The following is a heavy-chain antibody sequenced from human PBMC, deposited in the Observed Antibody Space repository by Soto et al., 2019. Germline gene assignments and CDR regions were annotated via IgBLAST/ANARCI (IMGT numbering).Heavy chain of an antibody. CDR3: ARRRVPEGLPGIAAAGTLGYYYYGMDV. CDR1: GGSISSSSYY. CDR2: IYYSGST. Sequence: SETLSLTCTVSGGSISSSSYYWGWIRQPPGKGLEWIGSIYYSGSTYYNPSLKSRVTISVDTSKNQFSLKLSSVTAADTAVYYCARRRVPEGLPGIAAAGTLGYYYYGMDVWGQGTTVTVS. J-gene: IGHJ6*02. D-gene: IGHD6-13*01. V-gene: IGHV4-39*01.